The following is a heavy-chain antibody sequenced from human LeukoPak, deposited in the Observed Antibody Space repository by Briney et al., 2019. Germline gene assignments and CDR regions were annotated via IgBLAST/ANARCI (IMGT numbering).Heavy chain of an antibody. CDR1: GFTFSSYA. D-gene: IGHD1-14*01. CDR3: AKVGRTGRYFDY. V-gene: IGHV3-23*01. Sequence: GGSLRLSCAASGFTFSSYAMTWVGQAPGKGLGGVSAISGSGGSTYYADSVKGRFTISRDNSKNTLYLQMNSLRAEDTAVYYCAKVGRTGRYFDYWGQGTLVTVSS. J-gene: IGHJ4*02. CDR2: ISGSGGST.